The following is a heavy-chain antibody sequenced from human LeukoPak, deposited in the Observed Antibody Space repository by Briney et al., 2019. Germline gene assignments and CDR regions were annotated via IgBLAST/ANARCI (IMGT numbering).Heavy chain of an antibody. Sequence: GASVKVSCKASGYTFTSHYLHWVRQAPGQGLECMGIIYPSGGRTTYAQRFQDRVTMTWDMSTTTVYMELSSLRSEDTAIYYCARWSQHWGQGTLVTVSS. V-gene: IGHV1-46*01. J-gene: IGHJ1*01. CDR1: GYTFTSHY. CDR2: IYPSGGRT. CDR3: ARWSQH. D-gene: IGHD3-3*01.